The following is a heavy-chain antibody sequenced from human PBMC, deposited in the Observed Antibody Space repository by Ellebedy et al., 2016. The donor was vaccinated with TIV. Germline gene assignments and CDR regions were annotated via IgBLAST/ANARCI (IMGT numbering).Heavy chain of an antibody. J-gene: IGHJ6*02. CDR1: GDTFTSHA. D-gene: IGHD3-10*01. CDR3: TRTSDSGTYYSYYYGMDV. Sequence: AASVKVSCKAPGDTFTSHAMHWVRPAPGQRPEWMGWINAGNGDTSYSQEFQGRVTLTRDTSASTAYMELSSLRSEDTAVYYCTRTSDSGTYYSYYYGMDVWGQGTTVTVSS. CDR2: INAGNGDT. V-gene: IGHV1-3*01.